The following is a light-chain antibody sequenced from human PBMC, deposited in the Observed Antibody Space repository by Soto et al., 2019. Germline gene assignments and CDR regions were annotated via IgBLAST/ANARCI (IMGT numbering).Light chain of an antibody. V-gene: IGKV1-39*01. CDR3: HQTYSTPQT. Sequence: DIQMTQSPSLLSASVGDIVTITFRASETISHFLNCYQQKPGKAPKFLIYDVSTLESGVPSRFSGSGSGTDFTLTITSLQPEDFGTYYCHQTYSTPQTFGQGTKVDIK. CDR2: DVS. CDR1: ETISHF. J-gene: IGKJ1*01.